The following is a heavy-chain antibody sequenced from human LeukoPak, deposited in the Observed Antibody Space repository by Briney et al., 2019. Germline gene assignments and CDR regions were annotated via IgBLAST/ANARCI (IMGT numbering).Heavy chain of an antibody. D-gene: IGHD3-10*01. Sequence: SETLSLTCAVYGGSFSGYYWSWIRQPPGKGLEWIGEINHSGSTNYNPSLKSRVTISVDTSKNQFSLKLSSVTAADTAVYYCARCRRLWFGGGYFYYWGQGTLVTVSS. CDR2: INHSGST. V-gene: IGHV4-34*01. CDR3: ARCRRLWFGGGYFYY. J-gene: IGHJ4*02. CDR1: GGSFSGYY.